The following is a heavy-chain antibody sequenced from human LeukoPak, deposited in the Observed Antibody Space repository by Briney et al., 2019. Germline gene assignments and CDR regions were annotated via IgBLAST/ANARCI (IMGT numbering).Heavy chain of an antibody. CDR3: AAVSYLAFDI. CDR1: GFTLSGYW. D-gene: IGHD2-21*01. V-gene: IGHV3-7*01. CDR2: IKQDGDEK. J-gene: IGHJ3*02. Sequence: GGSLRLSCADSGFTLSGYWMSWVRRAPGKELEGVVNIKQDGDEKYYVDSVKGRFTISRDNAKNSAYLQINSLRVEDTAVYYCAAVSYLAFDIWGTWTMVTVSS.